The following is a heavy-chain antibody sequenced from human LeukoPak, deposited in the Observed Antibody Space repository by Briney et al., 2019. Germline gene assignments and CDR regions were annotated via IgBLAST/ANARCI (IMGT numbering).Heavy chain of an antibody. D-gene: IGHD3-22*01. J-gene: IGHJ4*02. CDR3: ARMYYYDSSGYYGIYYFDY. CDR2: IYYSGST. CDR1: GGSISSYY. Sequence: SETLSLTCTVSGGSISSYYWSWIRQPPGKGLEWIGYIYYSGSTNYNPSLKSRVTISVDTSKNQFSLKLSSVTAADTAVYYCARMYYYDSSGYYGIYYFDYWGQGTLVTVSS. V-gene: IGHV4-59*01.